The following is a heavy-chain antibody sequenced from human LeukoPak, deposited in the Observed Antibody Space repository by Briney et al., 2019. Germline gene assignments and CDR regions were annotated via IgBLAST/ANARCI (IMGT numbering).Heavy chain of an antibody. Sequence: PGGSLRLSCAASGFTVSSNYMSWVRQAPGKGLEWIGYIYYSGSTYYNPSLKSRVTISVDTSKNQFSLKLSSVTAADTAVYYCARGPLYGDYYMDVWGKGTTVTVSS. V-gene: IGHV4-59*02. D-gene: IGHD4-17*01. CDR1: GFTVSSNY. CDR2: IYYSGST. J-gene: IGHJ6*03. CDR3: ARGPLYGDYYMDV.